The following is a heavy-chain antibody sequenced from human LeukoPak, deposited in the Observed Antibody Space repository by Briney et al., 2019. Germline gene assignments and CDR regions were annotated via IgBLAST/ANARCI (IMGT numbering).Heavy chain of an antibody. D-gene: IGHD4-17*01. J-gene: IGHJ4*02. V-gene: IGHV3-21*01. CDR1: GFTFSSYS. CDR3: AREEGYGDYVGSSGY. CDR2: ISSSSSYI. Sequence: GESLKISCAASGFTFSSYSMNWVRQAPGKGLEWVSSISSSSSYIYYADSVKGRFTISRDNAKNSLYLQMNSLRAEDTAVYYCAREEGYGDYVGSSGYWGQGTLVTVSS.